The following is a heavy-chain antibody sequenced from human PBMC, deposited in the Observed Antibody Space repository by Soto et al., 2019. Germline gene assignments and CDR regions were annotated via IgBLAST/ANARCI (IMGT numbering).Heavy chain of an antibody. Sequence: SGPTLVNPTQTLTLTCTFSGFSLSTSGMCVSWIRQPPGKALEWLALIDWDDDKYYSTSLKTRLTISKDTSKNQVVLTMTNRDPVDTATYYCARSYRYSGSYEFYFDYWGQGTLVTVSS. CDR3: ARSYRYSGSYEFYFDY. CDR1: GFSLSTSGMC. V-gene: IGHV2-70*01. CDR2: IDWDDDK. J-gene: IGHJ4*02. D-gene: IGHD1-26*01.